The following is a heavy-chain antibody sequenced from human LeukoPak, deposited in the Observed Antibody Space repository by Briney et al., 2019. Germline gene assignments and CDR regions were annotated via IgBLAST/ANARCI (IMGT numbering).Heavy chain of an antibody. CDR3: ATESSGALDF. Sequence: PGGSLRLSCAASGFTFSSYGMSWVRQAPGKGLQYVSSIDTVDYTYYADSVKGRFTISRDNAKNSLYLQINSLRAEDTAVYYCATESSGALDFWGQGTLVTVSS. CDR1: GFTFSSYG. D-gene: IGHD1-26*01. CDR2: IDTVDYT. V-gene: IGHV3-21*01. J-gene: IGHJ4*02.